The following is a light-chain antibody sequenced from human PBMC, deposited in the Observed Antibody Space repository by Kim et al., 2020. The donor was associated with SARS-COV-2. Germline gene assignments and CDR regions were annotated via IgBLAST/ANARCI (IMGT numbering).Light chain of an antibody. V-gene: IGKV3-11*01. Sequence: LSLSPGERAPLSCRASQSVSPYLAWYQQKPGQAPRLLIYDASKRATGIPARFSGSGSGTDFTLTISSLEPDDFAVYYCQLRTNWLTSGGGTKVEI. CDR2: DAS. CDR1: QSVSPY. CDR3: QLRTNWLT. J-gene: IGKJ4*01.